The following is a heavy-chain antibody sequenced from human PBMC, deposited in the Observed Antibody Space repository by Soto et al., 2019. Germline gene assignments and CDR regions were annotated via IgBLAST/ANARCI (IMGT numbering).Heavy chain of an antibody. CDR3: ARGAASSGWYYGDWFDP. CDR2: IYYSGST. Sequence: QVQRQESGPGLVKPSQTLSLTCTVSGGSISSGGYYWSRIRQHPGKGLEWIGYIYYSGSTYYNPSLKSRVTISVDTSKNQFSLKLSSVTAADTAVYYCARGAASSGWYYGDWFDPWGQGTLVTVSS. V-gene: IGHV4-31*03. CDR1: GGSISSGGYY. J-gene: IGHJ5*02. D-gene: IGHD6-19*01.